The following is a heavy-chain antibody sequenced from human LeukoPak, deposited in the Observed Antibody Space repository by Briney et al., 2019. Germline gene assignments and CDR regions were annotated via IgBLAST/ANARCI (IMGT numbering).Heavy chain of an antibody. CDR1: GYTFTSYG. Sequence: ASVKVSCKASGYTFTSYGISWVRQAPGQGLEWMGWISAYNGNTNYAQKLQGRVTMTTDTSTSTAYVELRSLRSDDPAVYYCARGYCSSTSCYAPPDYWGQGTLVTVSS. J-gene: IGHJ4*02. CDR3: ARGYCSSTSCYAPPDY. CDR2: ISAYNGNT. V-gene: IGHV1-18*01. D-gene: IGHD2-2*01.